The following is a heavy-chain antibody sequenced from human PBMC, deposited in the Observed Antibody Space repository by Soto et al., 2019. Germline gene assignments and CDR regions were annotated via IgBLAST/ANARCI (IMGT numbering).Heavy chain of an antibody. D-gene: IGHD3-22*01. CDR2: ISYSTNYI. V-gene: IGHV3-21*01. CDR1: GFTFSSYS. CDR3: SRVVDYCDPYYYYGMDV. Sequence: EVQLVASGGGLVKTGGSLRLSCAASGFTFSSYSMNWVRQAPGKGLEWVSSISYSTNYIYYADSVKGRFTISSDNAKNSLYLQMNRLRAEDTAVYYCSRVVDYCDPYYYYGMDVWGQGTTVTVSS. J-gene: IGHJ6*02.